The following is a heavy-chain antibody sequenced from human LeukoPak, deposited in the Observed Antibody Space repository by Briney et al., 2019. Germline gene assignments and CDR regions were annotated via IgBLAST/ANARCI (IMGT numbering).Heavy chain of an antibody. Sequence: GESLKISRQGSGYRLTSYWNGWGRQMPGKGLEWMGIIYPGDSDTKYSPSFQGQVTISRDQTISTDYLQWSSLKASDTAMYYCASTNLLGYCSSTSCDFDYWGQGTLVTVSS. CDR1: GYRLTSYW. CDR2: IYPGDSDT. V-gene: IGHV5-51*01. D-gene: IGHD2-2*01. CDR3: ASTNLLGYCSSTSCDFDY. J-gene: IGHJ4*02.